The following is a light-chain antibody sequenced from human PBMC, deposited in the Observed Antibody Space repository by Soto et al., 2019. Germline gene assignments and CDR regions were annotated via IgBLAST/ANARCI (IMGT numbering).Light chain of an antibody. Sequence: QSVLTQPPSVSAAPGQKVTISCSGSSSNIGNNYVSWYQQLPGTAPKLLIYDNNKRPSGIPDRFSCSKSGTSATLGITGLQTGDEDDDYCGTWDSSLSAGYVVFGGGTKLTVL. V-gene: IGLV1-51*01. CDR1: SSNIGNNY. CDR2: DNN. CDR3: GTWDSSLSAGYVV. J-gene: IGLJ2*01.